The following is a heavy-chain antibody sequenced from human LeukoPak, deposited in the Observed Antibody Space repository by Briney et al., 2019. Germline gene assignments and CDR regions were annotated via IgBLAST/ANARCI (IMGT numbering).Heavy chain of an antibody. CDR3: AKAHVVVVAACDY. CDR2: ISSGSSQI. CDR1: GFTFSSCS. J-gene: IGHJ4*02. D-gene: IGHD2-15*01. V-gene: IGHV3-21*01. Sequence: PGGSLRLSCAASGFTFSSCSMNWVRQAPGKGLEWVSAISSGSSQIYYADSVRGRFTISRDNSKNTLYLQMNSLRAEDTAVYYCAKAHVVVVAACDYWGQGTLVTVSS.